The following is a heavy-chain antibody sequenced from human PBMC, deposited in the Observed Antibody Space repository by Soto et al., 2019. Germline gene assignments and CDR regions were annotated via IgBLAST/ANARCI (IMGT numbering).Heavy chain of an antibody. D-gene: IGHD3-22*01. Sequence: QVQLVQSGAEVKKPGSSVKVSCKASGGTFSSYAISWVRQAPGQGLEWMGGIILIFGTANYAQKFQGRVTITADKSTSTAYMELSSLRSEDTAVYYCARPSKSYYDSSGYGEYYYYYYGMDVWGQGTTVTVSS. CDR3: ARPSKSYYDSSGYGEYYYYYYGMDV. J-gene: IGHJ6*02. CDR2: IILIFGTA. CDR1: GGTFSSYA. V-gene: IGHV1-69*06.